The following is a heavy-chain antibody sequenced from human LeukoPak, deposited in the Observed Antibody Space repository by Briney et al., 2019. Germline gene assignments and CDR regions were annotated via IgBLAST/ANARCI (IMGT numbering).Heavy chain of an antibody. J-gene: IGHJ4*02. CDR3: ARGRLVYVELGLRFDY. Sequence: ASVKVSCKASGYTFTGYYMHWVRQAPGQGLECMGQINPNSGGTNYAQKFQGRVTMTRDTSISTAYMELSRLRSDDTAVYYCARGRLVYVELGLRFDYWGQGTLVTVSS. CDR1: GYTFTGYY. D-gene: IGHD1-7*01. V-gene: IGHV1-2*06. CDR2: INPNSGGT.